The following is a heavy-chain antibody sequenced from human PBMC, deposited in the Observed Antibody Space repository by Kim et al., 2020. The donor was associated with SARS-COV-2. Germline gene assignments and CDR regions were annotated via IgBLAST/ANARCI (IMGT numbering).Heavy chain of an antibody. CDR2: IYSGGST. J-gene: IGHJ3*02. CDR3: ARAARGYYDAFDI. Sequence: GGSLRLSCAASGFTVSSNYMSWVRQAPGKGLEWVSVIYSGGSTYYADSVKGRFTISRDNSKNTLYLQMNSLRAEDTAVYYCARAARGYYDAFDIWGQGTMVTVSS. CDR1: GFTVSSNY. D-gene: IGHD3-22*01. V-gene: IGHV3-53*01.